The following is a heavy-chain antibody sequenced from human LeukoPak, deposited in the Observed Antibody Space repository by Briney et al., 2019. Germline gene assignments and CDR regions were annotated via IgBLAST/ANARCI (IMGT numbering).Heavy chain of an antibody. CDR2: ISSSGDST. J-gene: IGHJ4*02. V-gene: IGHV3-64D*09. CDR1: GFTFSTYP. D-gene: IGHD6-19*01. CDR3: AKDGMAVAGTAPLEY. Sequence: PGGSLRLSCSASGFTFSTYPMHWLRQAPGKGLEYVSVISSSGDSTYYTDSVKGRFTISRDNSKNTLYLQMSSLRPEDAAVYYSAKDGMAVAGTAPLEYWGRGTLVTVSS.